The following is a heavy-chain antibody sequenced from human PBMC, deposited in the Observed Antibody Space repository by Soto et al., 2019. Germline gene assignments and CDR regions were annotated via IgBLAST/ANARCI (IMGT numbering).Heavy chain of an antibody. CDR1: GFTFSSFA. V-gene: IGHV3-23*01. J-gene: IGHJ6*02. D-gene: IGHD3-22*01. CDR3: ARDYHYYYDSSGGYYYYGMDV. Sequence: PGGSLRLSCTASGFTFSSFAMSWVRQAPGKGLEWVSCISGSGRGAYYADSVKGRFTISRDNSKNTLYLQMTSLRAEDTAVYYCARDYHYYYDSSGGYYYYGMDVWGQGTTVTVSS. CDR2: ISGSGRGA.